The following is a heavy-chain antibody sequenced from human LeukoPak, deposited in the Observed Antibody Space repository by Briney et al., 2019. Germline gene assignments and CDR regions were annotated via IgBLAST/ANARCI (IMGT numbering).Heavy chain of an antibody. CDR1: GYTFTGYY. J-gene: IGHJ6*02. V-gene: IGHV1-2*02. CDR3: ARAGGTMIVVAP. Sequence: WVSVKVSCKASGYTFTGYYIHWVRQAPGQGLEWMGWINPNSGDTNYAQKFQGRVTMTRDTSISTAYMELSRLRSDDTAVYYCARAGGTMIVVAPWGQGTTVTVSS. D-gene: IGHD3-22*01. CDR2: INPNSGDT.